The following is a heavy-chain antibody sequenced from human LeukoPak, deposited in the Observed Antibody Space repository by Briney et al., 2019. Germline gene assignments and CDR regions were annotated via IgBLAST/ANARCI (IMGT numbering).Heavy chain of an antibody. CDR1: GFTFSSYS. CDR3: ARDLVWSSGSYYIGH. D-gene: IGHD6-19*01. V-gene: IGHV3-48*02. CDR2: ISSTGTTI. J-gene: IGHJ4*02. Sequence: GGSLRLSCAASGFTFSSYSMNWVRQAPGKGLEWISYISSTGTTIKSADAVKGRFTISRDNAKNSLDLQMSSLRDEDTAVYYCARDLVWSSGSYYIGHWGQGTPVTVSS.